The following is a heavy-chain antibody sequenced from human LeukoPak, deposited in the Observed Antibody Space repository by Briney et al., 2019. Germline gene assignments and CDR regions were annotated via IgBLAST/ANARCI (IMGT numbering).Heavy chain of an antibody. CDR3: ARVRSDGSGTI. CDR1: GGSLSSGDYY. D-gene: IGHD3-10*01. J-gene: IGHJ3*02. CDR2: IHYSGRT. V-gene: IGHV4-30-4*08. Sequence: PSQTLSLTCTVSGGSLSSGDYYWSWIRQPPGKGLEWIGYIHYSGRTYYNPSLKSRFPISVDTSKKQFSLKLSSVTAADTAVYFCARVRSDGSGTIWGQGTMVTVSS.